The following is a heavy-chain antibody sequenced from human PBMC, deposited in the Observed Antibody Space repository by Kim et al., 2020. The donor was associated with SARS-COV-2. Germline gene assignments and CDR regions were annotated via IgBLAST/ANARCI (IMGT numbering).Heavy chain of an antibody. Sequence: GGSLRLSCAASGFTFSSYAMHWVRQAPGKGLEWVAVISYDGSNKYYADSVKGRFTISRDNSKNTLYLQMNSLRAEDTAVYYCARPRGGSYYGAVDYWGQGTLVTVSS. CDR1: GFTFSSYA. CDR3: ARPRGGSYYGAVDY. V-gene: IGHV3-30-3*01. D-gene: IGHD1-26*01. CDR2: ISYDGSNK. J-gene: IGHJ4*02.